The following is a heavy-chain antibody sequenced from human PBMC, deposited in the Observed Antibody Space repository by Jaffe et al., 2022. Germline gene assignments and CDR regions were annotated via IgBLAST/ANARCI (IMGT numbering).Heavy chain of an antibody. V-gene: IGHV2-5*02. CDR2: IYWDDDK. CDR1: GFSLSTSGVG. CDR3: AHRTTITMVRGVSFDY. D-gene: IGHD3-10*01. Sequence: QITLKESGPTLVKPTQTLTLTCTFSGFSLSTSGVGVGWIRQPPGKALEWLALIYWDDDKRYSPSLKSRLTITKDTSKNQVVLTMTNMDPVDTATYYCAHRTTITMVRGVSFDYWGQGTLVTVSS. J-gene: IGHJ4*02.